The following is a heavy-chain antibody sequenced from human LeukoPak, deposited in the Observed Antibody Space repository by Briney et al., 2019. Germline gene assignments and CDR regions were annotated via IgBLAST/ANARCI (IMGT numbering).Heavy chain of an antibody. V-gene: IGHV3-23*01. Sequence: GGSLRLSCAASGFTFSSYAMSWVRLAPGKGLEWVSAIGGGGGSTYCADSVKGRFTISRDNSKDTVFLQMNSLRAEDTAVYYCAKESALGSGWLRTFDSWGQGTLVAVSS. CDR2: IGGGGGST. J-gene: IGHJ4*02. D-gene: IGHD6-19*01. CDR1: GFTFSSYA. CDR3: AKESALGSGWLRTFDS.